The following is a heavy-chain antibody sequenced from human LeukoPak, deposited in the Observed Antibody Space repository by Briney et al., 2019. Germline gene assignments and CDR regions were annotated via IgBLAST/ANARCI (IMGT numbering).Heavy chain of an antibody. CDR1: GGTFSSYA. D-gene: IGHD6-19*01. Sequence: SVKVSCKASGGTFSSYAFSWVRQAPGQGLEWMGGIIPMFGTTDQAQKFQGRVTMTRDTSISTAYMELSRLRSDDTAVYYCAREEVGYSSGSFDYWGQGTLVTVSS. CDR3: AREEVGYSSGSFDY. V-gene: IGHV1-69*05. CDR2: IIPMFGTT. J-gene: IGHJ4*02.